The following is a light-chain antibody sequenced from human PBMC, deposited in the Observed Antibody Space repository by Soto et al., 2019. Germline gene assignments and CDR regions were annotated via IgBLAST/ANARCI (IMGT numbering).Light chain of an antibody. CDR2: DVS. V-gene: IGLV2-14*03. CDR1: SSDIGDSNY. CDR3: SSFRSSSTSYV. J-gene: IGLJ1*01. Sequence: QSVLTQPASVSGSPGQSITISCTGTSSDIGDSNYVSWYQQHPGKAPKLVIYDVSNRPSGVSYRFSGSKSANTASLTISGLQAEDEADYYCSSFRSSSTSYVFGTGTKVTVL.